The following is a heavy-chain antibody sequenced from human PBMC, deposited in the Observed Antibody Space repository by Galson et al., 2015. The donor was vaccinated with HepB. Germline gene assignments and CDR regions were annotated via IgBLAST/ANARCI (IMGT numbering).Heavy chain of an antibody. Sequence: SVKVSCKASGGTFSSYAISWVRQAPGQGLEWMGGIIPIFGTANYAQEFQGRVTITADESTSTAYMELSSLRSEDTAVYYCARDDTTFGYSSSIYWGQGTLVTVSS. CDR1: GGTFSSYA. CDR3: ARDDTTFGYSSSIY. D-gene: IGHD6-6*01. V-gene: IGHV1-69*13. CDR2: IIPIFGTA. J-gene: IGHJ4*02.